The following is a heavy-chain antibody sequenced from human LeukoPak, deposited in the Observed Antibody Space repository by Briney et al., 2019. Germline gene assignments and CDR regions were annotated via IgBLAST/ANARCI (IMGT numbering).Heavy chain of an antibody. D-gene: IGHD1-26*01. J-gene: IGHJ5*02. Sequence: SETLSLTCTLSGDSLKSYYWSWIRHPPGKGLEWLGYIYYSGSTNYNPSLKSRVTISVDTPKNQLSLKLSSVTAADTAVYYCARGPSGSYYWFDPWGQGTLVTVSS. CDR3: ARGPSGSYYWFDP. CDR2: IYYSGST. V-gene: IGHV4-59*01. CDR1: GDSLKSYY.